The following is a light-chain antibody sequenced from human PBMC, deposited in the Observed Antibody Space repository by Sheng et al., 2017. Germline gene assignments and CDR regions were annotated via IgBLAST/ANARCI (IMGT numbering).Light chain of an antibody. CDR2: IIP. Sequence: SYVLTQPPSVSVAPGQTATIPCGGPNIENRRVHWYQQSQARPLSWSSLIIPPGPQGSLSDSLAPFXKHGLPDITGVEAGDEADYFCQVWDSGSVWVFGGGTKLTAL. CDR1: NIENRR. J-gene: IGLJ3*02. V-gene: IGLV3-21*02. CDR3: QVWDSGSVWV.